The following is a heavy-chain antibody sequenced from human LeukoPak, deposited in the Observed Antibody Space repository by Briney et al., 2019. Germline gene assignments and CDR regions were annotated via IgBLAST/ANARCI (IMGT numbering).Heavy chain of an antibody. Sequence: GGSLTLSCEDSGFTFRSYEMNWVRQAPGKGLEWIAYLSSSGSAFSYADSVEGRFTIARDNAKNSVYLEMSSLRADDTAVYYCARSARLMKGVVEVTALDDWGQGTLVTVSS. J-gene: IGHJ4*02. CDR1: GFTFRSYE. V-gene: IGHV3-48*03. CDR3: ARSARLMKGVVEVTALDD. D-gene: IGHD3-3*01. CDR2: LSSSGSAF.